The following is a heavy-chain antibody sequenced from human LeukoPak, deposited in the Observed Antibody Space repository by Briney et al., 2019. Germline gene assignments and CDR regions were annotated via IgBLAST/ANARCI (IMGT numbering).Heavy chain of an antibody. J-gene: IGHJ4*02. Sequence: SETLSLTCAVYGGSFSGYFWSWIRQPPGKGLEWIGSISYSGSTYYNPSLKSRLTISVDTSKSQFSLKLSSVTAADTAVYYCARQSGPYTSSWFDYWGQGTLVTVSS. V-gene: IGHV4-34*01. CDR3: ARQSGPYTSSWFDY. CDR1: GGSFSGYF. D-gene: IGHD6-13*01. CDR2: ISYSGST.